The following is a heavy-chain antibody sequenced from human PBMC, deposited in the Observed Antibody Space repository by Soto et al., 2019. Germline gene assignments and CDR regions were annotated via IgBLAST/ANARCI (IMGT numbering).Heavy chain of an antibody. D-gene: IGHD3-9*01. V-gene: IGHV3-30*02. Sequence: GGSLRLSCAASGFTFSNHGMHWVRQAPGKGLEWVALIWYDGTKQYYADSVKGRYTISRDNSKNTLYLEMNSLRAEDTAVYYCAKDDTTGYYYIDYCGQGALVTV. J-gene: IGHJ4*02. CDR3: AKDDTTGYYYIDY. CDR2: IWYDGTKQ. CDR1: GFTFSNHG.